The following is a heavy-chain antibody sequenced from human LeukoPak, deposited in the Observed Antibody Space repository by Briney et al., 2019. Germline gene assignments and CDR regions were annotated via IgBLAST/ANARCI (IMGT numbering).Heavy chain of an antibody. V-gene: IGHV3-30*02. D-gene: IGHD6-6*01. CDR2: IRYDGSNE. CDR3: AKDRGSIAAWYFLDF. CDR1: GFTFTYYA. Sequence: PGGSLRLSCAASGFTFTYYAMHWVRQAPGKGLEWVAFIRYDGSNEYYAESVKGRFTISRDNFKNALYLQMNSLRPEDTAVYYCAKDRGSIAAWYFLDFWGQGTLVTVSS. J-gene: IGHJ4*02.